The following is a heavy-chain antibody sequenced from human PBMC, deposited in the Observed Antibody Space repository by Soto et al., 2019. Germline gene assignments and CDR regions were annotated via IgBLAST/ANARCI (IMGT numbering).Heavy chain of an antibody. J-gene: IGHJ4*02. Sequence: QVQLVQSGAEVKKLGASVKVSCKASGYIFTSCYIHWVRQAPGQGLEWMGWINPFDGSRMFAQSFQGRVTMTRDTSTSTVYMEVSSLRSEDTSVYYCSRVDPGETSPFDHWGQGTLVTVSS. D-gene: IGHD3-10*01. CDR2: INPFDGSR. CDR1: GYIFTSCY. V-gene: IGHV1-46*03. CDR3: SRVDPGETSPFDH.